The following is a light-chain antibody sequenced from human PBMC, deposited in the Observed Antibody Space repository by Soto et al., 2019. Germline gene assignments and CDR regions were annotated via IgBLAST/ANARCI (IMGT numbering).Light chain of an antibody. V-gene: IGKV3-20*01. J-gene: IGKJ1*01. CDR3: QQYGTSSSWT. CDR1: QRVSSNT. CDR2: GAS. Sequence: ETVLTQSPGTLSSSPGERATLSCRASQRVSSNTLAWYQQKPGQAPRLLMYGASTRATGIPDRFSGSGSGTDFTHTVSRLEPEDFAVYYCQQYGTSSSWTFGQGTKVEIK.